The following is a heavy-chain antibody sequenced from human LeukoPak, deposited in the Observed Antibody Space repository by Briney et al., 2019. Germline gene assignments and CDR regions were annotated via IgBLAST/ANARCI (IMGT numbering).Heavy chain of an antibody. V-gene: IGHV3-73*01. CDR1: GFTFSGSA. Sequence: HPGGSLTLSCAASGFTFSGSAMHWVRQASGKGLEWVGRIRSKANSYATAYAASVKVRFTISRDDSKNTAYLQMNSLKTEDTAVYYCTLGTRSDYYYYMDVWGKGTTVTISS. D-gene: IGHD1-1*01. CDR2: IRSKANSYAT. J-gene: IGHJ6*03. CDR3: TLGTRSDYYYYMDV.